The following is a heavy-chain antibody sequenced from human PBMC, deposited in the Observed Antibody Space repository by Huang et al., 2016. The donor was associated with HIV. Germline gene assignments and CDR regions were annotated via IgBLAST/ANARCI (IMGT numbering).Heavy chain of an antibody. V-gene: IGHV5-51*03. CDR2: IYPFESKG. CDR3: AKGRRAFDV. CDR1: GYSFSIYW. Sequence: EVQLVQSGAEVKKPGESLKISCTGSGYSFSIYWIAWVRQMPGKGLEWMGIIYPFESKGPYRPSFEGHVSISVDKSINTVYLHWSSLKASDTAIYYCAKGRRAFDVWGQGTWVTVSS. J-gene: IGHJ3*01.